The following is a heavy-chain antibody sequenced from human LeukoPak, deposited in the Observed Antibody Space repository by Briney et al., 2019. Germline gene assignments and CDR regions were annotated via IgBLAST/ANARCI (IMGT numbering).Heavy chain of an antibody. CDR1: GFTFSSYA. D-gene: IGHD2-15*01. CDR2: ITSSGEST. CDR3: AKGSLRGGTCYFGY. J-gene: IGHJ4*02. Sequence: GGSLRLSCAASGFTFSSYAMSWVRQAPGKGLEWVSGITSSGESTNYADSVKGRFTISRDNSKNTLYLQMNSLRAEDTAVYFCAKGSLRGGTCYFGYWGQGTLVTVSS. V-gene: IGHV3-23*01.